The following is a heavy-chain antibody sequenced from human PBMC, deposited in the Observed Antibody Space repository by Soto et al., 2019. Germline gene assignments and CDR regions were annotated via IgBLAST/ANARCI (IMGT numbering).Heavy chain of an antibody. CDR1: GGTFSSYA. J-gene: IGHJ6*02. D-gene: IGHD3-10*01. CDR3: ARAHLYYYGSGSYYAGYGMDV. V-gene: IGHV1-69*06. Sequence: QVQLVQSGAEVKKPGSSVKVSCKASGGTFSSYAISWVRQAPGQGLEWMGGIISIFGTANYAQKFQGRVTITADKSTSTAYMELSSLRSEDTAVYYCARAHLYYYGSGSYYAGYGMDVWGQGTTVTVSS. CDR2: IISIFGTA.